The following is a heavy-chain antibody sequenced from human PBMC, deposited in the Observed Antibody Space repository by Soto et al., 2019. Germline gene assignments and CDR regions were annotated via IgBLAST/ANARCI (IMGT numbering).Heavy chain of an antibody. CDR1: GVTFSSYW. D-gene: IGHD2-2*01. J-gene: IGHJ5*02. CDR3: ARDCHSRSRTSKRWPWVDP. V-gene: IGHV3-7*01. Sequence: GSLSISCAASGVTFSSYWISLVRQAPGKGLEWVANIKQDGSEKYYVDSVKGRFTISRDNAKNSLYLQMNSLRAEDTAVYYCARDCHSRSRTSKRWPWVDPWGQGTLVT. CDR2: IKQDGSEK.